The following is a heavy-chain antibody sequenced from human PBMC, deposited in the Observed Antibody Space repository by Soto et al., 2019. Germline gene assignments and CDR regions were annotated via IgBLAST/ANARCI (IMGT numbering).Heavy chain of an antibody. CDR1: EGNSIGSGG. V-gene: IGHV4-31*03. D-gene: IGHD2-15*01. J-gene: IGHJ6*01. Sequence: TNCLRSSVAEGNSIGSGGWGRIRQNPGKGLEWIGSIHYRGTTDYNPSLKSRIAISVDRSKNQFALKLSSVTAADTAVYYCARVRDSCGLDVSGQGTSVSLSS. CDR2: IHYRGTT. CDR3: ARVRDSCGLDV.